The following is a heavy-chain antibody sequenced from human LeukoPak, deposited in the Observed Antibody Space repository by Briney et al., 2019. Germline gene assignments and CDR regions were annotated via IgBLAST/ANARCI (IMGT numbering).Heavy chain of an antibody. CDR2: IYTSGTT. CDR1: GGSISRGVYY. J-gene: IGHJ4*02. D-gene: IGHD2-2*01. CDR3: AATSNYVDY. V-gene: IGHV4-61*09. Sequence: SQTLSLTCTVSGGSISRGVYYWSWIRQPAGKGLEWIEHIYTSGTTNYNPSLKSRVTISVDTSKNQLSLKLSSVTAADTAVYYCAATSNYVDYWGQGTLVTVSS.